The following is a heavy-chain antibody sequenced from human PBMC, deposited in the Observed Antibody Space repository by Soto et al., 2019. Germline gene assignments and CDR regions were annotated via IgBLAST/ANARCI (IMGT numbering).Heavy chain of an antibody. V-gene: IGHV3-74*01. CDR2: ISGDGGTI. D-gene: IGHD1-20*01. J-gene: IGHJ5*02. CDR1: GLTFSSFF. CDR3: ARTYVSGIAGFDH. Sequence: PXVSLRLSCAASGLTFSSFFMHWVRQVPGEGLEWVSRISGDGGTISYADSVKGRFTISRDNAKNTLYLQMNSLRDEDTAVYYCARTYVSGIAGFDHSGHGTLVTVSS.